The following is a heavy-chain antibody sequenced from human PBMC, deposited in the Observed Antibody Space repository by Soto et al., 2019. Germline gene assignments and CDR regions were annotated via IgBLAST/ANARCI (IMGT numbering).Heavy chain of an antibody. Sequence: GGSLRLSCAASGFTFSSYSMNWVRQAPGKGLEWVSYISSSSSTIYYADSVKGRFTISRDNAKNSLYLQMNSLRDEDTAVYYCASGNPGFYYYYGMDVWGQGTTVTVSS. V-gene: IGHV3-48*02. CDR3: ASGNPGFYYYYGMDV. CDR1: GFTFSSYS. J-gene: IGHJ6*02. D-gene: IGHD1-26*01. CDR2: ISSSSSTI.